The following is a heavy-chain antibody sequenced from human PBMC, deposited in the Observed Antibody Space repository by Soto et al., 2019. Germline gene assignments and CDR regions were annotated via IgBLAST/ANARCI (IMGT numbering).Heavy chain of an antibody. CDR2: VKSKTDGATT. D-gene: IGHD2-15*01. V-gene: IGHV3-15*01. Sequence: GSLRLSCAASVFTFRSYWMSWVRQAPGKGLEWVGRVKSKTDGATTDYAAPVKGRFSISRDDSKTTVYLQMNSLKAEDTAVYYCTTDCSGGSCYPGADYYYYGMDVWGQGTTVTVSS. CDR3: TTDCSGGSCYPGADYYYYGMDV. CDR1: VFTFRSYW. J-gene: IGHJ6*02.